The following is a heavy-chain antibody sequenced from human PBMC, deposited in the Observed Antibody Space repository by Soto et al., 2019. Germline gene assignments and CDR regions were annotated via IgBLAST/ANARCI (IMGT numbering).Heavy chain of an antibody. J-gene: IGHJ4*02. D-gene: IGHD6-13*01. Sequence: QVQLRESGPGLVKPSQTLSLTCTVSGGSINSGGYYSNWIRQHPGKGLEWIGYMYYSGSTYYNPFLTSRVIISADTSENHFSLKLSSVTAADTAVYFCARGYRQSGYSSSWVFDYWGQGTLVNVSS. CDR2: MYYSGST. CDR1: GGSINSGGYY. CDR3: ARGYRQSGYSSSWVFDY. V-gene: IGHV4-31*03.